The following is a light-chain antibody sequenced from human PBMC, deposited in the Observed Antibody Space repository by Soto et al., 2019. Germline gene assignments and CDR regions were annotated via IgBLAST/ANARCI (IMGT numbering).Light chain of an antibody. CDR2: DAN. V-gene: IGKV3-11*01. Sequence: EIVLTQSPVTLSLSPGERATLSCRASQSVSSYLAWYQQKPGQAPRLLIYDANKRATGIPVRFSGSGSGTGFTLTISSLEPEDFAVYYCQQRTNWPPYTFGQGTKVEIK. CDR3: QQRTNWPPYT. CDR1: QSVSSY. J-gene: IGKJ2*01.